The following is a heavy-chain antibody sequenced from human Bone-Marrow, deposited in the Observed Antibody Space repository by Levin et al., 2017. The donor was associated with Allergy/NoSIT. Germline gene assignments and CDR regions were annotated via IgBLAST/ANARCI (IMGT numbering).Heavy chain of an antibody. V-gene: IGHV3-74*01. CDR1: GVTLRNYW. J-gene: IGHJ6*02. CDR2: IHSEGSST. Sequence: GGSLRLSCAGTGVTLRNYWMHWVRQTPGKGLVWLSRIHSEGSSTDYADSVKGRFTISRDNAKDTVYLQMNSLRADDTALYYCARASSEYGLYYYGMDVWGPGTTVTVSS. CDR3: ARASSEYGLYYYGMDV. D-gene: IGHD4/OR15-4a*01.